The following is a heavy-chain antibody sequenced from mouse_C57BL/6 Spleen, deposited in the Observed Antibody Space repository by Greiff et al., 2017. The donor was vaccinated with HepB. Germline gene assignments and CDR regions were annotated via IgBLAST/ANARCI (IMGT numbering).Heavy chain of an antibody. D-gene: IGHD4-1*01. V-gene: IGHV5-4*03. CDR2: ISDGGSYT. CDR3: ARSLTGTGGFDY. Sequence: DVMLVESGGGLVKPGGSLKLSCAASGFTFSSYAMSWVRQTPEKRLEWVATISDGGSYTYYPDNVKGRFTISRDNAKNNLYLQMSHLKSEDTAMYYCARSLTGTGGFDYWGQGTTLTVSS. J-gene: IGHJ2*01. CDR1: GFTFSSYA.